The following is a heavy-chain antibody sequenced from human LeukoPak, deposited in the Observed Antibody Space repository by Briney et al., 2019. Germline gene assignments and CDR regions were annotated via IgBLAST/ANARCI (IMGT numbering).Heavy chain of an antibody. CDR2: IYYSGST. J-gene: IGHJ4*02. CDR3: ARDSKFGSGSPPNY. D-gene: IGHD3-10*01. V-gene: IGHV4-61*01. Sequence: SETLSLTCTVSGGSVSSGSYYWSWIRQPPGKGLEWIGYIYYSGSTNYNPSLKSRVTISVDTSKNQFSLKLSSVTAADTAVYYCARDSKFGSGSPPNYWGQGTLVTVSS. CDR1: GGSVSSGSYY.